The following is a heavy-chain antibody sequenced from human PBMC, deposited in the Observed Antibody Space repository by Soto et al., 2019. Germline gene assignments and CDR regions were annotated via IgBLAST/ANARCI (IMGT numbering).Heavy chain of an antibody. CDR3: ASGWYGDQHYNGMGV. D-gene: IGHD6-19*01. Sequence: SGPTLVNPTQTLTLTCTFSGLSLTSTGVGVGWIRQPPGKALEWLALIYWDDDKRYSQSLGSRLTITKDTSKNQVVLTVTNMDPVDAGTYYCASGWYGDQHYNGMGVWGQGTTVTVSS. V-gene: IGHV2-5*02. J-gene: IGHJ6*02. CDR1: GLSLTSTGVG. CDR2: IYWDDDK.